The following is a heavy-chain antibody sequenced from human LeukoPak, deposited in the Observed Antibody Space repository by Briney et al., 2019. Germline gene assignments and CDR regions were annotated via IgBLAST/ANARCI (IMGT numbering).Heavy chain of an antibody. CDR1: GGFISSYY. Sequence: SETLSLTCTLSGGFISSYYWSWIRQPAGKGLEWIGRIYTSGSTNYNPSLKSRVTMSVDTSKNQFSLKLSSVTAADTAVYYCARDTFFLDQLVYYYYYYMDVWGKGTTVTVSS. V-gene: IGHV4-4*07. D-gene: IGHD1/OR15-1a*01. J-gene: IGHJ6*03. CDR2: IYTSGST. CDR3: ARDTFFLDQLVYYYYYYMDV.